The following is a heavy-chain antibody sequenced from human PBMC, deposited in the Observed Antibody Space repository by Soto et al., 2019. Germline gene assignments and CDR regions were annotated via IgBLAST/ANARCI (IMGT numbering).Heavy chain of an antibody. CDR1: GDSISGGGYY. CDR2: VCHTGGT. V-gene: IGHV4-31*03. CDR3: ARDNRITVNPANVPFGMDV. Sequence: QVQLQESGPGLVKPSQTLSLTCTVSGDSISGGGYYWAWIRQRPGKGLEWIGCVCHTGGTHYNPSLQSRSVISVDKSKNQFSLSLASVTTADTAVYYCARDNRITVNPANVPFGMDVWGQGAAVTVS. D-gene: IGHD4-17*01. J-gene: IGHJ6*02.